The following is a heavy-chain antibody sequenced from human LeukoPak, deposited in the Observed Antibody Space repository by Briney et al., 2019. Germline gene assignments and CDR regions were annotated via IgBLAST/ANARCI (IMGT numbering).Heavy chain of an antibody. V-gene: IGHV3-74*01. CDR3: AKDGGLWVSAHWGDS. D-gene: IGHD7-27*01. Sequence: QPGGSLRLSCAASGFTFSSYWMHWVRQAPGKGLVWVSRIDSDGSNTNYADSVKGRFTVSRDNAKNTLYLQMNSLRAEDTAVYYCAKDGGLWVSAHWGDSWGRGTLVTVSS. CDR2: IDSDGSNT. J-gene: IGHJ4*02. CDR1: GFTFSSYW.